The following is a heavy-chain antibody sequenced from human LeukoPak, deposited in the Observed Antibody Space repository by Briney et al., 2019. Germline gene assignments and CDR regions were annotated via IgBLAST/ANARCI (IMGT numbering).Heavy chain of an antibody. CDR1: GGTFSSYA. V-gene: IGHV1-69*13. Sequence: ASVKVSCKASGGTFSSYAISWVRKAPGQGLEWMGGIIPIFGTANYAQKFQGRVTITADESTSTAYMELSSLRSEDAAVYYCARSPQYSGSYSRYWGQGTLVTVSS. CDR3: ARSPQYSGSYSRY. J-gene: IGHJ4*02. CDR2: IIPIFGTA. D-gene: IGHD1-26*01.